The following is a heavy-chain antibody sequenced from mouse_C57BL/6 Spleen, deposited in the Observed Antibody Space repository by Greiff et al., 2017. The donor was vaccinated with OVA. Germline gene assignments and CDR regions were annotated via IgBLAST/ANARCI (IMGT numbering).Heavy chain of an antibody. CDR2: ISSGSSTI. Sequence: EVKLMESGGGLVKPGGSLKLSCAASGFTFSDYGMHWVRQAPEKGLEWVAYISSGSSTIYYADTVKGRFTISSDNAKNTLFLQMTSLRSEDTAMYYCARGDYDYPHWYFDVWGTGTTVTVSS. J-gene: IGHJ1*03. V-gene: IGHV5-17*01. CDR1: GFTFSDYG. D-gene: IGHD2-4*01. CDR3: ARGDYDYPHWYFDV.